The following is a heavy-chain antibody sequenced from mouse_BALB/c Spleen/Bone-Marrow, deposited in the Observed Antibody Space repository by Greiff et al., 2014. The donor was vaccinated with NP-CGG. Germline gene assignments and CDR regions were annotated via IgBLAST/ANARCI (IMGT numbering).Heavy chain of an antibody. CDR2: ISSGSSTI. CDR1: GFTFSSFG. Sequence: VQLKESGGGLVQPGGSRKLSCAASGFTFSSFGMHWVRQAPEKGLEWVAYISSGSSTIYYADTVKGRFTISRDNPKNTLFLQMTILRSEDTAMYYCARYYGNYSGYFDVWGAGTTVTVSS. D-gene: IGHD2-1*01. CDR3: ARYYGNYSGYFDV. V-gene: IGHV5-17*02. J-gene: IGHJ1*01.